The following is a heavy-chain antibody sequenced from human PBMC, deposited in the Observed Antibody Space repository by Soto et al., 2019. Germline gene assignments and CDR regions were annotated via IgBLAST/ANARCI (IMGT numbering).Heavy chain of an antibody. V-gene: IGHV1-8*01. D-gene: IGHD1-7*01. J-gene: IGHJ6*02. CDR2: MNPNSGNT. CDR1: GYTFTSCD. CDR3: ARGXLVTGTTSSYYYYGMDV. Sequence: ASVKVSCKASGYTFTSCDINWVRQATGQGLEWMGWMNPNSGNTGYAQKFQGRVTMTRNTSISTAYMELSSLRSEDTAVYYCARGXLVTGTTSSYYYYGMDVWGQGTTVTVSS.